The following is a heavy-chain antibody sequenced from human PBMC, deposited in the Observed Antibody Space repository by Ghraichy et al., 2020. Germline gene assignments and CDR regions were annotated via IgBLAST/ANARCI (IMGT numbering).Heavy chain of an antibody. CDR3: ASLGMDV. Sequence: ASVKVSCKASGYTFTGYTMHWVRHAPGQGLEWMGWINPNSGGTNYAQKFEGRVTMTRDTSISTVYMELIRLTSNDTAVYYCASLGMDVWGQGTTVTVSS. CDR1: GYTFTGYT. D-gene: IGHD7-27*01. V-gene: IGHV1-2*02. J-gene: IGHJ6*02. CDR2: INPNSGGT.